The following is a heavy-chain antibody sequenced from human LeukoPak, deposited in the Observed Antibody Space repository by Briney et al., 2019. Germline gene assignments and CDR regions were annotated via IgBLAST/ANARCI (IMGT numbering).Heavy chain of an antibody. CDR3: ATSQTPYSSSWPTLYYYYYYMDV. Sequence: VGSLRLSCAASGFTFSDYAMSWVRQAPGKGLEWVSAISRSGGSTYYADSLKGRFTISRDNSKNTLYLQMNSLRAEDTAVYYCATSQTPYSSSWPTLYYYYYYMDVWGKGTTVTVSS. J-gene: IGHJ6*03. D-gene: IGHD6-13*01. V-gene: IGHV3-23*01. CDR1: GFTFSDYA. CDR2: ISRSGGST.